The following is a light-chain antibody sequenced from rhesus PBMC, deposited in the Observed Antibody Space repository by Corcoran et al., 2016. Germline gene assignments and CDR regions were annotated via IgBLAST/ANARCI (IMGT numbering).Light chain of an antibody. CDR2: SAS. Sequence: DIQMTQSPSSLSASVGDTVTITCRASQSFSSSLAWYQQKPGKAPKLLIYSASSLQSGVPSRFSGSKAGTDFTPTISSLQPEDIASYYCQQYYSDPPTFGGGTKVELK. V-gene: IGKV1-46*01. CDR3: QQYYSDPPT. CDR1: QSFSSS. J-gene: IGKJ4*01.